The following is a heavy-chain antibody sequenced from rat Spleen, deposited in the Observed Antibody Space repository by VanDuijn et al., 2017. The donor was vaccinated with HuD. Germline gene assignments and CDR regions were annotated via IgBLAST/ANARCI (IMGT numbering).Heavy chain of an antibody. CDR1: GFTFSSFP. J-gene: IGHJ4*01. CDR3: ERNHYEGYYHGPVFGVMDA. D-gene: IGHD1-12*03. V-gene: IGHV5-25*01. Sequence: EVQLVESGGGLVQPGRSLKLSCAASGFTFSSFPMAWVRQAPKKGLEWVASISSGGGGIYYLESVKGRFSISRDNSKSTLYLQMDSLRSEDTASYSFERNHYEGYYHGPVFGVMDAWGKGASVTVSS. CDR2: ISSGGGGI.